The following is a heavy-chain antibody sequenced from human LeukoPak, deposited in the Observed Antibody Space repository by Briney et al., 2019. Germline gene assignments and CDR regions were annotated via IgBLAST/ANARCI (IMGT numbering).Heavy chain of an antibody. CDR3: AKAPYFDAGTVNFDY. J-gene: IGHJ4*02. Sequence: GGSQRLSCAASGFTFSNYAMSWVRQAPGKGLXXXXXISGSGGSTYYADSVKGRFTISRDNSKNTLYLQMNSLRAEDTAVYYCAKAPYFDAGTVNFDYWGQGTLVTVSS. CDR2: ISGSGGST. D-gene: IGHD4-11*01. CDR1: GFTFSNYA. V-gene: IGHV3-23*01.